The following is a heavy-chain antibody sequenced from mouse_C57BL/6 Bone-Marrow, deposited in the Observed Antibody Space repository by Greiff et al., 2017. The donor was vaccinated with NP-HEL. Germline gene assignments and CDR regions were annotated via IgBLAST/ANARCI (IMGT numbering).Heavy chain of an antibody. V-gene: IGHV1-52*01. Sequence: QVQLQQPGAELVRPGSSVKLSCKASGYTFTSYWMHWVKQRPIQGLEWIGNIDPSDSEPHYNQKFKDKSTLTVQKSSSTAYMQLSSLTSEASAVYYCARAQAHYYGSSYGLWFAYWGQGTLVTVSA. J-gene: IGHJ3*01. D-gene: IGHD1-1*01. CDR1: GYTFTSYW. CDR2: IDPSDSEP. CDR3: ARAQAHYYGSSYGLWFAY.